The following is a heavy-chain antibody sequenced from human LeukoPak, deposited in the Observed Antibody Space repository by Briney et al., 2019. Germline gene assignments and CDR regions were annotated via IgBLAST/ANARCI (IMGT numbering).Heavy chain of an antibody. CDR1: GFTFSSFA. D-gene: IGHD3-22*01. CDR2: ISSNGATT. CDR3: ARGARITMIVDEPTGYFDY. Sequence: PGGSLRLSCSASGFTFSSFAMHWVRQAPGKGLEYVSAISSNGATTYYADSVKGRFTISRDNAKNSLYLQMNSLRAEDTAVYYCARGARITMIVDEPTGYFDYWGQGTLVTVSS. J-gene: IGHJ4*02. V-gene: IGHV3-64*04.